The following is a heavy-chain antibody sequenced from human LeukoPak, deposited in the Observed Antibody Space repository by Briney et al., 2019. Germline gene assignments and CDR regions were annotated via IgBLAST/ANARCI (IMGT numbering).Heavy chain of an antibody. J-gene: IGHJ4*02. CDR3: AKSPRGSWYPFDY. Sequence: SGGSLRLSCAASGFTFSSYAMSWVRQAPGKGLEWVSAISGSGGSTYYADSVKGRFTISGDNSKNTLYLQMNSLRAEDTAVYYCAKSPRGSWYPFDYWGQGTLVTVSS. D-gene: IGHD6-13*01. CDR2: ISGSGGST. CDR1: GFTFSSYA. V-gene: IGHV3-23*01.